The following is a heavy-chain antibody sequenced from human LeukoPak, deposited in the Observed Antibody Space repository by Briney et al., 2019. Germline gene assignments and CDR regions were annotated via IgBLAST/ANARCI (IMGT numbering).Heavy chain of an antibody. CDR1: GFTFSSYA. D-gene: IGHD3-22*01. CDR2: ISYDGSNK. CDR3: ARDTMNYYDSSGYYLDY. V-gene: IGHV3-30-3*01. J-gene: IGHJ4*02. Sequence: GRSLRLSCAASGFTFSSYAMHWVRQAPGKGLEWVAVISYDGSNKYYADSVKGRFTISRDNSKNTLYLQMNSLRAEDTAVYYCARDTMNYYDSSGYYLDYWGQGTLVTVSS.